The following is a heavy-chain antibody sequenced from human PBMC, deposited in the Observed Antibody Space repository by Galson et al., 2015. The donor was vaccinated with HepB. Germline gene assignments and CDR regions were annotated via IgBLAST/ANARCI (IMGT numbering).Heavy chain of an antibody. CDR3: AREGQYLCGGSCYSAPPLDYYYGMDV. J-gene: IGHJ6*02. CDR2: ISSSSSTI. CDR1: GFTFSSYS. Sequence: SLRLSCAASGFTFSSYSMNWVRQAPGKGLEWVSYISSSSSTIYYADSVKGRFTISRDNAKNSLYLQMNSLRDEDTAVYYCAREGQYLCGGSCYSAPPLDYYYGMDVWGQGTTVTVSS. V-gene: IGHV3-48*02. D-gene: IGHD2-15*01.